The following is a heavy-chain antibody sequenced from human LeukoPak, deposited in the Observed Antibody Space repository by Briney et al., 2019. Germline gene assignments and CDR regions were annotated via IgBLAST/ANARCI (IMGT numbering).Heavy chain of an antibody. V-gene: IGHV3-23*01. CDR3: ARDPQTNAFDI. CDR2: ISGSGGTT. Sequence: PGGSLRLSCAASGFTFDDYAMHWVRQAPGKGLEWVSGISGSGGTTYYADSVKGRFTISRDNSKNTLYLQMNSLRAEDTAVYYCARDPQTNAFDIWGQGTMVTVSS. J-gene: IGHJ3*02. CDR1: GFTFDDYA.